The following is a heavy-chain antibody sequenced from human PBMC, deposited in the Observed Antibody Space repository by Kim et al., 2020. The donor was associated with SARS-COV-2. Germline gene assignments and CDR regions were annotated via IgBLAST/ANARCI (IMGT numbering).Heavy chain of an antibody. D-gene: IGHD2-21*01. CDR2: IIPIFGTE. CDR1: GGTFSSYA. V-gene: IGHV1-69*13. CDR3: ARVFPVNYCGGDCFPYYYYGMDV. J-gene: IGHJ6*02. Sequence: SVKVSCKASGGTFSSYAISWVRQAPGQGLEWMGGIIPIFGTENYAQKFQGRVTITADESTSTAYMELSSLRSEDTAVYYCARVFPVNYCGGDCFPYYYYGMDVWGQGTTVTVSS.